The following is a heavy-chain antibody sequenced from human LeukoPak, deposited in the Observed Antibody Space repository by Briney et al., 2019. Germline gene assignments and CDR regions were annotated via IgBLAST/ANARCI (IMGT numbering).Heavy chain of an antibody. CDR3: ARGKYYDILTGYQPHDY. D-gene: IGHD3-9*01. V-gene: IGHV3-21*01. CDR2: ISSSSSYI. J-gene: IGHJ4*02. Sequence: GGSLRLSCAASGFTFSSYSMNWVRQAPGKGLEWVSSISSSSSYIYYADSVKGRFTIPRDNAKNSLYLQMNSLRAEDTAVYYCARGKYYDILTGYQPHDYWGQGTLVTVSS. CDR1: GFTFSSYS.